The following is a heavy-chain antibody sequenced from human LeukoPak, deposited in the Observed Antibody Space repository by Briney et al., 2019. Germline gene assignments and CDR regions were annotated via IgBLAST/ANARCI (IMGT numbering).Heavy chain of an antibody. J-gene: IGHJ4*02. V-gene: IGHV1-2*02. CDR3: ARVPRIAAAGSYFDY. Sequence: ASVKVSCKASGYTFTGYYMQWVRQAPGQGLEWMGWINPNSGGTNYAQKFQGRVTMTRDTSISTAYMELSRLRSDDTAVYYCARVPRIAAAGSYFDYWGQGTLVTVSS. CDR1: GYTFTGYY. D-gene: IGHD6-13*01. CDR2: INPNSGGT.